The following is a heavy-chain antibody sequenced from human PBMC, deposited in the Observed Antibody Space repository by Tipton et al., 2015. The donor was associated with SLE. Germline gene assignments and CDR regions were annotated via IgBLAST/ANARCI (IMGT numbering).Heavy chain of an antibody. J-gene: IGHJ4*02. V-gene: IGHV3-66*02. D-gene: IGHD5-18*01. Sequence: SLRLSCAASGFTVSSNYMSWVRQAPGKGLEWVSVIYSGGSTYYADSVKGRFTISRDNSKNTLYLQMNSLRAEDTAVYYCARWNTARYYFDYWGQGTLVTVSS. CDR2: IYSGGST. CDR3: ARWNTARYYFDY. CDR1: GFTVSSNY.